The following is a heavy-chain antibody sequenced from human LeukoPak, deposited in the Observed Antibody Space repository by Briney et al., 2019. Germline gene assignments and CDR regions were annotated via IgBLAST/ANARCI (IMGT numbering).Heavy chain of an antibody. Sequence: SETLSLTCTVSGDSFTSVTDYWAWIRQPPGKGLEWIASGDYSGGTYYNPSLESRVAISADMSKNQISLKLTSVTAADTAVYYCARDSGYDILTGYLYGMDVWGQGTTVTVSS. D-gene: IGHD3-9*01. V-gene: IGHV4-39*07. CDR2: GDYSGGT. CDR3: ARDSGYDILTGYLYGMDV. J-gene: IGHJ6*02. CDR1: GDSFTSVTDY.